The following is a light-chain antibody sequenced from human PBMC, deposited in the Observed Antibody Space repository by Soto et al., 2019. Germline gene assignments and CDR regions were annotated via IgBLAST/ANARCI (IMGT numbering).Light chain of an antibody. Sequence: TVLTQSPGTLPLSPGETATLSCRASQSVSSRSFGTSLAWYQQKPGQAPRLLIFGASSRATATPDRFSGSGSGTDFTLTISRLEPEDSAVYFCHQYIHSPFTFGPGTKVEIK. CDR1: QSVSSRSFGTS. J-gene: IGKJ3*01. CDR3: HQYIHSPFT. V-gene: IGKV3-20*01. CDR2: GAS.